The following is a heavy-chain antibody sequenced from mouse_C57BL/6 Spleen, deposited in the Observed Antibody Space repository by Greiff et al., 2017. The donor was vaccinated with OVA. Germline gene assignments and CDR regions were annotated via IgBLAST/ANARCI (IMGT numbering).Heavy chain of an antibody. CDR2: IDPENGDT. Sequence: VHVKQSGAELVRPGASVKLSCTASGFNIKDDYMHWVKQRPEQGLEWIGWIDPENGDTEYASKFQGKATITADTSSNTAYLQLSSLTSEDTAVYYCTTNGSGYFDYWGQGTTLTVSS. V-gene: IGHV14-4*01. CDR1: GFNIKDDY. CDR3: TTNGSGYFDY. J-gene: IGHJ2*01. D-gene: IGHD2-2*01.